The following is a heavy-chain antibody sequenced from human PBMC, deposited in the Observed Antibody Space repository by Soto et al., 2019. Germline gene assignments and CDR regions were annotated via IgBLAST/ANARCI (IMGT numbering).Heavy chain of an antibody. D-gene: IGHD5-12*01. J-gene: IGHJ3*02. Sequence: SETLSLTCTVSGGSISSGGYYWSWIRQHPGKGLEWIGYIYYSGSTYYNPSLKSRVTISVDTSKNQFSLKLSSVTAADTAVYYCARAPTRGHYAFDIWGQGTMVTVSS. V-gene: IGHV4-31*03. CDR2: IYYSGST. CDR1: GGSISSGGYY. CDR3: ARAPTRGHYAFDI.